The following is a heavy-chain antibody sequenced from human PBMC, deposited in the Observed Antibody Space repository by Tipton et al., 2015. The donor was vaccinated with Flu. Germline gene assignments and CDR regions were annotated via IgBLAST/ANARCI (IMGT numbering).Heavy chain of an antibody. J-gene: IGHJ6*02. CDR1: GGSISSYY. CDR3: ARELNYGMDV. V-gene: IGHV4-59*01. CDR2: IYYSGST. Sequence: TLSLTCTVPGGSISSYYWSWIRQPPGKGLEWIGYIYYSGSTNYNPSLKSRVTISVDTSKNQFSLKLSSVTAADTAVYYCARELNYGMDVWVQGTTVTVSS.